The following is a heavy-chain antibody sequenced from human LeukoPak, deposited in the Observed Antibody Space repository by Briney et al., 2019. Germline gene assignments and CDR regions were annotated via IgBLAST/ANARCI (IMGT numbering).Heavy chain of an antibody. J-gene: IGHJ3*02. CDR3: ARLVPSSGYYRGAFDI. Sequence: ASQTLSLTCSVSGGSISSYYWSWIRQPPGKGLEWMGYIYYSGSTNYNPSLKSRVTISVDTSKNQFSLKLSSVTAADTAVYYCARLVPSSGYYRGAFDIWGQGTMVTVSS. CDR1: GGSISSYY. CDR2: IYYSGST. V-gene: IGHV4-59*08. D-gene: IGHD3-22*01.